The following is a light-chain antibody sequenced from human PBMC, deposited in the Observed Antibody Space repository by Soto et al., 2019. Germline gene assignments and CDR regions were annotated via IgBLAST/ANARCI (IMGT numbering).Light chain of an antibody. CDR1: SSDVGSYNL. V-gene: IGLV2-23*01. CDR2: EGS. J-gene: IGLJ2*01. CDR3: CSYAGSSTVV. Sequence: SALTQHASVSGSPGQSITISCTGTSSDVGSYNLVSWYQQHPGKAPKLMIYEGSKRPSGVSNRFSGSKSGNTASLTISGLQAEDEADYYCCSYAGSSTVVFGGGTKLTVL.